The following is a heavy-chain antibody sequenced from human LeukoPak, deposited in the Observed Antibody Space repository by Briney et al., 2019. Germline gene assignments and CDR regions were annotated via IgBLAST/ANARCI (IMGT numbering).Heavy chain of an antibody. CDR2: IYYSGNT. V-gene: IGHV4-39*01. CDR3: ARHVLGSESYFDY. Sequence: SSETLSLTCTVSGGSISSSSYYWGWIRQPPGKGLEWIGSIYYSGNTYYNPSLESRVTISVDTSKNQFSLKLRSVTAADTAVYYCARHVLGSESYFDYWGQGTLFTVSS. CDR1: GGSISSSSYY. J-gene: IGHJ4*02. D-gene: IGHD3-16*01.